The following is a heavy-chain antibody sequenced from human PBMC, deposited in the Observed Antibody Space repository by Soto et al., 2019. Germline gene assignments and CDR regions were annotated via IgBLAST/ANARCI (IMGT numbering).Heavy chain of an antibody. CDR2: TYYRSKWYN. V-gene: IGHV6-1*01. J-gene: IGHJ3*02. D-gene: IGHD7-27*01. CDR3: ARDWGPRAFEI. CDR1: GDSVSSNSAA. Sequence: SQTLSLTCAISGDSVSSNSAARNWIRQPPSRGLEWLGRTYYRSKWYNDFALSVKSRITINPDTSKNQFSLQLNSVTPEDTAVYYCARDWGPRAFEIWGQGTMVTVSS.